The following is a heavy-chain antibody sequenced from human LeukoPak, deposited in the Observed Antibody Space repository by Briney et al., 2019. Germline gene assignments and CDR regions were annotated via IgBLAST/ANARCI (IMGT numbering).Heavy chain of an antibody. Sequence: ASMKVSCKASGYTFTSYYMHWVRQAPGQGLEWMGIINPSGGSTSYAQKFQGRVIMTRDMSTSTVYMELSSLRSGDTAVYYCAREPSPKNYFDYWGQGTLVTVSS. CDR3: AREPSPKNYFDY. V-gene: IGHV1-46*01. CDR2: INPSGGST. J-gene: IGHJ4*02. CDR1: GYTFTSYY.